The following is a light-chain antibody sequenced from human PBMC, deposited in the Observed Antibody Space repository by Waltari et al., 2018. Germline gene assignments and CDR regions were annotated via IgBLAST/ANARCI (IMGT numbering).Light chain of an antibody. J-gene: IGLJ2*01. V-gene: IGLV3-19*01. CDR2: GPD. CDR3: HSRETFSTRL. Sequence: SSDLTQDPSLSVALGQTVRITCQGDSLRRYYASWYQQRPWQAPILVLYGPDNRPSGIPDRVSGSTSGNTASLTITGAQAEDEADYYCHSRETFSTRLFGGGTRLTV. CDR1: SLRRYY.